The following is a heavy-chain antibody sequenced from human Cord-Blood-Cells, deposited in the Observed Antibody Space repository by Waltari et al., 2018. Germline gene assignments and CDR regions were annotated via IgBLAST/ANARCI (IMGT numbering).Heavy chain of an antibody. J-gene: IGHJ4*02. CDR2: INSDGSST. CDR1: GFTFSSDW. Sequence: EVQLVESGGGLVQPGGSLSLSCSASGFTFSSDWMHWVRQAPGKGLVWVSRINSDGSSTSYADSVKGRFTISRDNAKNTLYLQMNSLSAEDMAVYYCATGYSSSWYYFDYWGQGTLVTVSS. D-gene: IGHD6-13*01. V-gene: IGHV3-74*01. CDR3: ATGYSSSWYYFDY.